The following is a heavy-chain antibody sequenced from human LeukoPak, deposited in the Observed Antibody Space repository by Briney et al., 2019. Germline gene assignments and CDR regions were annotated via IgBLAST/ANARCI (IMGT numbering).Heavy chain of an antibody. D-gene: IGHD5-24*01. CDR2: INAGNGHT. CDR3: ARGIWSATRVDYYLDN. J-gene: IGHJ4*02. Sequence: GASVKVSCKASGYTFSGYAIHWVRQAPGQRFEWMGWINAGNGHTKYSQNFQGRVTITRDSSVNIVYMDVSSLTSEDTAVYYCARGIWSATRVDYYLDNWGRGTLVTVSS. V-gene: IGHV1-3*01. CDR1: GYTFSGYA.